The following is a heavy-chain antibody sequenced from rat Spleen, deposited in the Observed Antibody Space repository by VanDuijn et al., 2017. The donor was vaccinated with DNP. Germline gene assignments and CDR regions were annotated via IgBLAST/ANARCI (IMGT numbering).Heavy chain of an antibody. D-gene: IGHD1-11*01. V-gene: IGHV2-77*01. J-gene: IGHJ2*01. Sequence: QVQLKESGPGLVQPSQTLSLTCTVSGFSLTSYGIHWIRQAPGKGLEWMGIIWGDGSTNYNSALKSRLSISRDTSKSQVFLAMNSLQADDTAVYFCAEMTTGMGYWGQGVMVTVAS. CDR2: IWGDGST. CDR1: GFSLTSYG. CDR3: AEMTTGMGY.